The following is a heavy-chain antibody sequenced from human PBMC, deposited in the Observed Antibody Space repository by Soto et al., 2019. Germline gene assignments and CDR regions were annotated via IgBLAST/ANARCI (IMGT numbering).Heavy chain of an antibody. CDR3: AKDRYYDSSGYYGY. J-gene: IGHJ4*02. D-gene: IGHD3-22*01. V-gene: IGHV3-23*01. CDR1: GFTFSSYA. CDR2: ISGSGGST. Sequence: EVQLLESGGGLVQPGGSLRLSCATSGFTFSSYAMSWVRQPPGKGLEWVSVISGSGGSTYYADSVKGRFTSSRDNSKNTLHLQMTSLRAEDTAVYYGAKDRYYDSSGYYGYWGQGTLVTVSS.